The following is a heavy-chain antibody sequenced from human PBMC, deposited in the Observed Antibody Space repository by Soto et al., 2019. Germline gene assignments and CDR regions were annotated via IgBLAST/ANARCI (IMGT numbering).Heavy chain of an antibody. J-gene: IGHJ6*02. Sequence: QVQLQQWGAGLLKASETLSLTCAVVGDSLRGQSWNWIRQSPGKGLEWIGEIDQSGGTNYNPSLKCRAIFSDDPSKTQFSLTLTSVTAADTAVYYCAREDSYGWSGESLDVWGQGTTVTVSS. CDR1: GDSLRGQS. D-gene: IGHD6-19*01. CDR3: AREDSYGWSGESLDV. CDR2: IDQSGGT. V-gene: IGHV4-34*01.